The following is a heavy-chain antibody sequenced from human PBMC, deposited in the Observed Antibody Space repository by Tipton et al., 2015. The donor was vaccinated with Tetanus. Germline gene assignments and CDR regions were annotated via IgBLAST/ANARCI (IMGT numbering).Heavy chain of an antibody. J-gene: IGHJ4*02. D-gene: IGHD1-1*01. CDR3: ARRAGTSRFDY. Sequence: TLSLTCTVSGGSISSFYWYWIRQPPGKGLEWIGYIHYSGRTNYNPSLKSRVTLSIDTSKTQFSLKLSSVTPADTAVYYCARRAGTSRFDYWGQGAQITVSS. CDR2: IHYSGRT. V-gene: IGHV4-59*01. CDR1: GGSISSFY.